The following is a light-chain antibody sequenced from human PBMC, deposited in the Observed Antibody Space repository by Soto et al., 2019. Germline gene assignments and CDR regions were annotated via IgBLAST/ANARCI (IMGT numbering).Light chain of an antibody. CDR3: HQYGSSPWT. J-gene: IGKJ1*01. V-gene: IGKV3-20*01. Sequence: ESVSTQSPGTLSLYPGERATLTCRASQSVSSSYLAWSQQKPGQAPRLLIYGASSRATGIPDRFSGSGSGTDFTLTISRLEPEDFAVYFCHQYGSSPWTFGQGRNVDIK. CDR1: QSVSSSY. CDR2: GAS.